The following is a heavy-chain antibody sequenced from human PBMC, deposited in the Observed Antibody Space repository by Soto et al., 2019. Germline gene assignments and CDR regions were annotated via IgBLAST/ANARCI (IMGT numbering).Heavy chain of an antibody. V-gene: IGHV4-59*06. CDR2: IYYIGST. CDR1: GGSISGYY. J-gene: IGHJ3*02. CDR3: AKNYGNAFDI. D-gene: IGHD3-10*01. Sequence: SETLSLTCTVSGGSISGYYWSWIRQPPGKGLEWIGYIYYIGSTYYNPSLKSRVTISLDTSKNQFSLKLSSVTAADTAVYYCAKNYGNAFDIWGQGTMVTVS.